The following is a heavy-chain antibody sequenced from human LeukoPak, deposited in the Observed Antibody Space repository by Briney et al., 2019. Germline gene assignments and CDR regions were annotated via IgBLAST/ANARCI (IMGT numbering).Heavy chain of an antibody. CDR3: ARQTGSGLFTLP. J-gene: IGHJ4*02. CDR2: IYYTGNT. D-gene: IGHD3/OR15-3a*01. CDR1: GGSISSSSYY. Sequence: SETLSLTCTVSGGSISSSSYYWGWLRQPPGKGLEWIGSIYYTGNTCDNASLKSRVTISIDTSKNQISLRLTSVTAADTAMYYCARQTGSGLFTLPGGQGTLVTVSS. V-gene: IGHV4-39*01.